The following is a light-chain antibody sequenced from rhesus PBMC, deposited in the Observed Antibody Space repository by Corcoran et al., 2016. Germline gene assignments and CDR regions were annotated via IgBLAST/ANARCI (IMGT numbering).Light chain of an antibody. V-gene: IGKV1-25*01. CDR3: QHGYGTPYS. CDR2: YAS. Sequence: DIQMTQSPSSLSASVGDTVTITCRASQGISNNLAWYQQKPGKVPKLLIFYASSLQSGVPSRFSGSGSGTYFTLTISRLQPEDFATYYCQHGYGTPYSFGQGTKVEIK. J-gene: IGKJ2*01. CDR1: QGISNN.